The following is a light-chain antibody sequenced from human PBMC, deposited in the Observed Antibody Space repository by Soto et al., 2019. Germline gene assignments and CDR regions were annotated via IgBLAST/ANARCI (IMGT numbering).Light chain of an antibody. CDR2: GAS. CDR1: QSVSSSY. Sequence: EIVLTQSPGTLSLSPGERATLSCRASQSVSSSYLAWYKQKPGQAHRLLIYGASSRATGIPDRFSGSGSGTDFTLTISRLEPEEFAVYCCQQYGSSPLNFGGGTKVEIK. V-gene: IGKV3-20*01. CDR3: QQYGSSPLN. J-gene: IGKJ4*01.